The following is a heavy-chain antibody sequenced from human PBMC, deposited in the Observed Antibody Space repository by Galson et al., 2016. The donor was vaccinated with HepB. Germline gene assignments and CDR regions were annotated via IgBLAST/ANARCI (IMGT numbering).Heavy chain of an antibody. V-gene: IGHV4-39*01. D-gene: IGHD4-11*01. CDR2: VSYSGST. Sequence: SETLSLTCTVSGGSISTSSYYGGWIRQPPGKGLEWIVSVSYSGSTYYNPSLKSRVTTSVDTSKNQFSLKLRSVTAADTAVYYCARIFPYTNYVGSFDYWGRGALVTVSS. J-gene: IGHJ4*02. CDR1: GGSISTSSYY. CDR3: ARIFPYTNYVGSFDY.